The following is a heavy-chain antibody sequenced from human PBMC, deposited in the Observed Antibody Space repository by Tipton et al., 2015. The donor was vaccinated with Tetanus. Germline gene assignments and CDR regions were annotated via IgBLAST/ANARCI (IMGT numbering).Heavy chain of an antibody. CDR2: IKQDGSEK. D-gene: IGHD6-19*01. CDR3: ARARVAVAGTRFDY. Sequence: SLRLSCAASGFTFSSYWMSWVRQAPGKGPEWVANIKQDGSEKYYVDSVKGRFTISGDNAKNSLYLQMNSLRAEDTAVYYCARARVAVAGTRFDYWGQGTLVTVSS. J-gene: IGHJ4*02. CDR1: GFTFSSYW. V-gene: IGHV3-7*01.